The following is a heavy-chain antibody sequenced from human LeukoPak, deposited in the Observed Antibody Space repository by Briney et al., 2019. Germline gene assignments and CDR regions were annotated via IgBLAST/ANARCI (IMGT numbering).Heavy chain of an antibody. CDR1: GASIRSYY. CDR3: ARHGPRRDGYNYDY. CDR2: IYYTGSTNY. V-gene: IGHV4-59*08. Sequence: SETLSLTCTVSGASIRSYYWSWIRQPPGKGLECIGYIYYTGSTNYNYNPSLKSRVTISVDTSKNQFSLKLSSVTAADTAVYYCARHGPRRDGYNYDYWGPGTLVTVSS. D-gene: IGHD5-24*01. J-gene: IGHJ4*02.